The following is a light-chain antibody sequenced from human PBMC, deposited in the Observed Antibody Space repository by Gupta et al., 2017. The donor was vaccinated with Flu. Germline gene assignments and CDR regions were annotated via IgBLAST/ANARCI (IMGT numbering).Light chain of an antibody. CDR3: SAWDSSVSAEV. V-gene: IGLV10-54*01. CDR2: YKD. CDR1: SNNIGNDR. Sequence: TATLSCTGNSNNIGNDRAAWLQQHQAHQPKLLTFYKDSRPSGISEGWSSSRTGNNASPPITGGQPEDEADDYCSAWDSSVSAEVFGGGTKLTVL. J-gene: IGLJ3*02.